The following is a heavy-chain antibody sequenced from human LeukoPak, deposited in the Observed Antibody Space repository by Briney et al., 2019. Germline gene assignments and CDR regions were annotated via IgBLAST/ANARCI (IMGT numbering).Heavy chain of an antibody. D-gene: IGHD3-3*01. CDR2: IRSKAYGGTT. CDR1: GFTFSSYS. CDR3: TRVGTIFGVVKSSYYFDY. V-gene: IGHV3-49*04. Sequence: GGSLRLSCAASGFTFSSYSMNWVRQAPGKGLEWVGFIRSKAYGGTTEYAASVKGRFTISRDDSKSIAYLQMNSLKTEDTAVYYCTRVGTIFGVVKSSYYFDYWGQGTLVTVSS. J-gene: IGHJ4*02.